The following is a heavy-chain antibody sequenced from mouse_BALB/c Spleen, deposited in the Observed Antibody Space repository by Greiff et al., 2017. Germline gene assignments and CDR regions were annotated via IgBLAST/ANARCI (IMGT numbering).Heavy chain of an antibody. D-gene: IGHD1-1*01. CDR2: ISDGGSYT. CDR1: GFTFSDYY. CDR3: ARGGYGSSRYYFDY. Sequence: EVMLVESGRGLVKPGGSLKLSCAASGFTFSDYYMYWVRQTPEKRLEWVATISDGGSYTYYPDSVKGRFTISRDNAKNNLYLQMSSLKSEDTAMYYCARGGYGSSRYYFDYWGQGTTLTVSS. V-gene: IGHV5-4*02. J-gene: IGHJ2*01.